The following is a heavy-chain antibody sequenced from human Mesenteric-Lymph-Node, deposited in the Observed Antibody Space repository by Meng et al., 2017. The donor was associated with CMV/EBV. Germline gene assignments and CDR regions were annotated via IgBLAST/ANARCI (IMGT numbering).Heavy chain of an antibody. J-gene: IGHJ6*02. CDR3: ARDSSYDFWNGMDV. CDR2: INGNGGST. V-gene: IGHV3-20*04. CDR1: GFTFDDYG. D-gene: IGHD3-3*01. Sequence: LSLTCAASGFTFDDYGMSWVRQAPGKGLEWVSGINGNGGSTGYADSVKGRFTISRDNAKNSLYLQMNSLRAEDTALYYCARDSSYDFWNGMDVWGQGTTVTVSS.